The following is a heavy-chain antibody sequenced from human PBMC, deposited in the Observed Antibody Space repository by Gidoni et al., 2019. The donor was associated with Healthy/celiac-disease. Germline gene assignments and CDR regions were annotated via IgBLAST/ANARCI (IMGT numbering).Heavy chain of an antibody. CDR3: ARDLFDGAGDYSNYGSY. D-gene: IGHD4-4*01. J-gene: IGHJ4*02. Sequence: EVQLVASGGGLVKPGGSLTLSCAASVFTFRSYSMTWVRQAPGTGLEWVSSISSSSSYIYYADSGKGRFTIARDNAKNSLDLQMNSLRAEDTAVYYCARDLFDGAGDYSNYGSYWGQGTLVTVSS. CDR1: VFTFRSYS. CDR2: ISSSSSYI. V-gene: IGHV3-21*01.